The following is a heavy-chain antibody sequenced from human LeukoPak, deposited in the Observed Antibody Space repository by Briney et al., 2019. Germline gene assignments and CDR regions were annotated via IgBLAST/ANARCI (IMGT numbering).Heavy chain of an antibody. J-gene: IGHJ6*03. Sequence: ASVKVSCKASGYTFTSYDINWVRQATGQGLEWMGWMNPNSGNTGYAQKFQGRVTMTRNTSISTAYMELSSLRSEDTAVYYGARGLGIAVAKRGRGLYYMDVWGKGTAVTVSS. CDR2: MNPNSGNT. V-gene: IGHV1-8*01. CDR1: GYTFTSYD. D-gene: IGHD6-19*01. CDR3: ARGLGIAVAKRGRGLYYMDV.